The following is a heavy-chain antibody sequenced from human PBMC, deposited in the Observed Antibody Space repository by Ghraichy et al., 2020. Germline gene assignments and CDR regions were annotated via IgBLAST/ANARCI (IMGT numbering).Heavy chain of an antibody. CDR1: GGSISSYY. V-gene: IGHV4-4*07. CDR2: IYTSGST. CDR3: ARDNALKYCSSTSCYTKTYYYYGMDV. J-gene: IGHJ6*02. Sequence: SQTLSLTCTVSGGSISSYYWSWIRQPAGKGLEWIGRIYTSGSTNYNPSLKSRVTMSVDTSKNQFSLKLSSVTAADTAVYYCARDNALKYCSSTSCYTKTYYYYGMDVWGQGTTVTVSS. D-gene: IGHD2-2*02.